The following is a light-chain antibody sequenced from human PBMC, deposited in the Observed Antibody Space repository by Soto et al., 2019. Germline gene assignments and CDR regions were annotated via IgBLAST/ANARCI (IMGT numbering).Light chain of an antibody. CDR3: CSSGGSPTYV. J-gene: IGLJ1*01. CDR1: SSNVGSYKL. Sequence: QSALTQPASVSGSPGQSITISCTGTSSNVGSYKLVSWYQQHPGKAPKLMIFEVNKRPSGVSNRFSGSKSGNTASLTISGLKVEDEADYYCCSSGGSPTYVFGTGTQVTLL. V-gene: IGLV2-23*02. CDR2: EVN.